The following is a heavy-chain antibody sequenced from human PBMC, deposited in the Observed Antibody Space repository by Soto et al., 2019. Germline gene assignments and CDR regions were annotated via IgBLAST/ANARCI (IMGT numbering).Heavy chain of an antibody. CDR2: VNFDGGIT. D-gene: IGHD5-18*01. CDR3: GRGIQTYYGVDV. Sequence: EVQLVESGGGLVQPGGSLRVSCATSGFTFSNHWMHWVRQVPGKGLVWVSRVNFDGGITNYADSVRGRFTISRDNAKSAVYLERNSLRADDTGVYYGGRGIQTYYGVDVWGQGTTVTVSS. J-gene: IGHJ6*02. CDR1: GFTFSNHW. V-gene: IGHV3-74*01.